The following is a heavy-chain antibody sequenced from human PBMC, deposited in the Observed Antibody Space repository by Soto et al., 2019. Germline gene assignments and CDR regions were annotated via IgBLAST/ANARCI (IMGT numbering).Heavy chain of an antibody. CDR1: GFTFSSYS. J-gene: IGHJ4*02. CDR3: ARDRRAIRKYYFDY. V-gene: IGHV3-21*01. CDR2: ISSSSSYI. Sequence: EVQLVESGGGLVKPGGSLRLSCAASGFTFSSYSMNWDRQAPGKGLVWVSSISSSSSYIYYADSVKGRFTISRDNAKNSLYLQMNSLRAEDTAVYYCARDRRAIRKYYFDYWCQGTLVTFSS.